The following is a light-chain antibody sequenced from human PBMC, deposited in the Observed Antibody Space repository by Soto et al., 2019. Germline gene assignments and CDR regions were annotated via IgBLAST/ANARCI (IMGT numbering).Light chain of an antibody. Sequence: EIVLTQSPGTLSLSPGERATLSCRASERLSSVYLAWYQQKPGQAPRLLISDASNRATGIPARFSGSGSGTDFTLTISSLEPEDFAVYYCQQRSSWPLTFGGGTKVDI. J-gene: IGKJ4*01. CDR3: QQRSSWPLT. CDR1: ERLSSVY. CDR2: DAS. V-gene: IGKV3-11*01.